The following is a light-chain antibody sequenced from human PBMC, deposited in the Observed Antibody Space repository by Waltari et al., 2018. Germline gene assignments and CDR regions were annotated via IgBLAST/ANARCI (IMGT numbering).Light chain of an antibody. J-gene: IGKJ1*01. CDR2: LAS. V-gene: IGKV4-1*01. CDR1: QTILHNPNNNYY. CDR3: QQYDSPPWT. Sequence: DIVMTQSPDSLAVSLGERATINCKSSQTILHNPNNNYYLAWYQQKTGQPPKLLIYLASARESGVPDRFSGSGSGTDFILTISSLQAEDVAVYYCQQYDSPPWTFGQGTKVEI.